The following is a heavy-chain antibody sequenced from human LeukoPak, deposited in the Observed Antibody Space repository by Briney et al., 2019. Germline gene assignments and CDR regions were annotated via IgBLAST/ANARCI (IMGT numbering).Heavy chain of an antibody. D-gene: IGHD2-2*01. J-gene: IGHJ4*02. CDR1: GFTFSSYS. V-gene: IGHV3-30*18. CDR3: AKDHQYCSSTSCYFRVPFDY. CDR2: ISYDGSNK. Sequence: PGGSLRLSCAASGFTFSSYSMNWVRQAPGKGLEWVAVISYDGSNKYYADSVKGRFTIPRDNSKNTLYLQMNSLRAEDTAVYYCAKDHQYCSSTSCYFRVPFDYWGQGTLVTVSS.